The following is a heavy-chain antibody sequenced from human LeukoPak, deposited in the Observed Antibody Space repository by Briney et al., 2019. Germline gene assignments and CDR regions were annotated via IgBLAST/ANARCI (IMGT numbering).Heavy chain of an antibody. CDR2: ISYDGSNK. V-gene: IGHV3-30*18. J-gene: IGHJ4*02. CDR3: AKDKLWDIAVAGSFDY. D-gene: IGHD6-19*01. Sequence: HTGGSLRLSCAASGFTFSSYEMNWVRQAPGKGLEWVAVISYDGSNKYYADSVKGRFTISRDNSKNTLYLQMNSLRAEDTAVYYCAKDKLWDIAVAGSFDYWGQGTLVTVSS. CDR1: GFTFSSYE.